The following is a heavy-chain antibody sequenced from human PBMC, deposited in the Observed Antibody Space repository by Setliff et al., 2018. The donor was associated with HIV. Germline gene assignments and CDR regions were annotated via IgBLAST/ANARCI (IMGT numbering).Heavy chain of an antibody. CDR2: FYPGDSDT. J-gene: IGHJ5*02. V-gene: IGHV5-51*01. D-gene: IGHD3-22*01. Sequence: PGESLKISCKGSGYSFNTYWIGWVRQMPGKGLGWMAIFYPGDSDTRYSPFFQSQVTVSADKSIGTAYLQWDSLKASDTALYFCARAPNSPYYSNFWYADHWGQGTLVTVSS. CDR3: ARAPNSPYYSNFWYADH. CDR1: GYSFNTYW.